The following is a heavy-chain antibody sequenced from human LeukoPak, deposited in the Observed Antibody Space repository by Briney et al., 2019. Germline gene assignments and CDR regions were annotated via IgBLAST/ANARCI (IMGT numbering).Heavy chain of an antibody. D-gene: IGHD3-10*01. V-gene: IGHV4-59*08. CDR3: ATQARFYYGAGEYFDL. CDR1: GGSISSYY. CDR2: IYYSGST. J-gene: IGHJ2*01. Sequence: SETLSLTCTVSGGSISSYYWSWIRQPPGKGLEWIGYIYYSGSTNYNPSLKSRVTISVDTSKNQFSLRLSSVTAADTAVYYCATQARFYYGAGEYFDLWGRGTLVTVSS.